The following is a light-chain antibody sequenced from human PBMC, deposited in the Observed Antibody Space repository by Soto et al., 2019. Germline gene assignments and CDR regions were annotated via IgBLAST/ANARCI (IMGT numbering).Light chain of an antibody. Sequence: QSVLTQPASVSGSPGQSITISCSGTSSDIGTYNYVAWYQQFPGKSPKLTIYEVSSRPSGVSSRFSGSKSGNTAFLTISGLQPQDEADYYCISYTGSSASYVFGSGTKVTVL. V-gene: IGLV2-14*01. CDR1: SSDIGTYNY. CDR3: ISYTGSSASYV. J-gene: IGLJ1*01. CDR2: EVS.